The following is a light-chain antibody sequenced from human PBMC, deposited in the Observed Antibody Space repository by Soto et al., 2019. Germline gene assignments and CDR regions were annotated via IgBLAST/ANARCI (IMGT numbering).Light chain of an antibody. CDR3: PHFPGYLGPP. V-gene: IGKV1-5*03. CDR1: QSISSW. CDR2: TAS. Sequence: DIQMTQSPSTLSASVGDRVTITCRASQSISSWLAWYQQKPGKAPNLLIHTASTLESGVPSRFRGSGSGTVLGRSISSQQSDDFASYYCPHFPGYLGPPYGGGTKVGTK. J-gene: IGKJ4*01.